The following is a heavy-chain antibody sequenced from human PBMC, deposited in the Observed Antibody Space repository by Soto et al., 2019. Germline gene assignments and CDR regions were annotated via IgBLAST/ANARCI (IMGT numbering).Heavy chain of an antibody. CDR3: ARDGLAYCGGDCYSSDYYYYGMDV. CDR2: ISAYNGNT. D-gene: IGHD2-21*02. Sequence: ASVKVSCKASGYTFTHYGISWVRQAPGQGLEWMGWISAYNGNTNYAQKLQGRVTMTTDTSTSTAYMELRSLRSDDTAVYYCARDGLAYCGGDCYSSDYYYYGMDVWGQGTTVTVSS. CDR1: GYTFTHYG. J-gene: IGHJ6*02. V-gene: IGHV1-18*01.